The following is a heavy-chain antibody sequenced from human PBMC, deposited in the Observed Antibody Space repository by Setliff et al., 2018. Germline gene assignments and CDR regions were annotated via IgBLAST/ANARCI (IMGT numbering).Heavy chain of an antibody. Sequence: GASVKVSCKASGYIFTAFYMQWVRQAPGLGPEWMGWINPKTGDTNYAQSFQGRVTMTRDTSINTAYMVLSGLRPDDSAIYYCATDSTETPFYSSQSYMEVWGKGTTVTVS. CDR2: INPKTGDT. D-gene: IGHD2-15*01. V-gene: IGHV1-2*02. J-gene: IGHJ6*03. CDR3: ATDSTETPFYSSQSYMEV. CDR1: GYIFTAFY.